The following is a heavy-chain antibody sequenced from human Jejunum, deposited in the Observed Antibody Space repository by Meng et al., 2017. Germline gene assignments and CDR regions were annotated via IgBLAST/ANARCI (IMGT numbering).Heavy chain of an antibody. CDR2: INPVGGRT. CDR3: ATDYRGGSGAPGY. V-gene: IGHV1-46*02. Sequence: ASVKVSCKASGYTFNNYYMHWVRQAPGQGLEWMGLINPVGGRTNYAQKFQGRVIITRDTSTSTVYMELSSLSSEDTAVYYCATDYRGGSGAPGYWGQGTLVTVSS. CDR1: GYTFNNYY. D-gene: IGHD3-10*01. J-gene: IGHJ4*02.